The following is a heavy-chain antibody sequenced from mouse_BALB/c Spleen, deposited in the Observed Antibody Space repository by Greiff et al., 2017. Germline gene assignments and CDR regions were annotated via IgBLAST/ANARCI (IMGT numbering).Heavy chain of an antibody. V-gene: IGHV5-17*02. CDR3: ARADYYGSRYAMDY. Sequence: EVKLMESGGGLVQPEGSRKLSCAASGFTFSSFGMHWVRQAPEKGREWVAYISSGSSTIYYADTVKGRFTISRDNPKNTLFLQMTSLRSEDTAMYYCARADYYGSRYAMDYLGQGTSVTVSS. CDR1: GFTFSSFG. CDR2: ISSGSSTI. J-gene: IGHJ4*01. D-gene: IGHD1-1*01.